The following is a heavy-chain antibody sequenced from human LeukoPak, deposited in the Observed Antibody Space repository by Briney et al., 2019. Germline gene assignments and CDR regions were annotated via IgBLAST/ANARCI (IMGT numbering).Heavy chain of an antibody. CDR2: ISYDGSNK. CDR1: GFTFSSYG. V-gene: IGHV3-30*03. CDR3: ARVWIRYSGYDFEYYFDY. D-gene: IGHD5-12*01. Sequence: GGSLRLSCAASGFTFSSYGMHWVRQAPGKGLEWVAVISYDGSNKYYADSVKGRFTISRDNSKNTLYLQMNSLRAEDTAVYYCARVWIRYSGYDFEYYFDYWGQGTLVTVSS. J-gene: IGHJ4*02.